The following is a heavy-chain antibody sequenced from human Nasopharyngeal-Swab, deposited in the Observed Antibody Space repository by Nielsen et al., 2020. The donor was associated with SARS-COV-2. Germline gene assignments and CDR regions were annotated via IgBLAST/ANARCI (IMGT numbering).Heavy chain of an antibody. CDR3: ARGFVWLGAEMVDC. CDR2: MNPNSGNT. D-gene: IGHD6-19*01. Sequence: ASVKGSCRASGYTFTSYDINWVRQATGQGLEWMGWMNPNSGNTGYAQKFQGRVTMTRNTSISTAYMELSSLRSEDTAVYYCARGFVWLGAEMVDCWGQGTLVTVSS. J-gene: IGHJ4*02. CDR1: GYTFTSYD. V-gene: IGHV1-8*01.